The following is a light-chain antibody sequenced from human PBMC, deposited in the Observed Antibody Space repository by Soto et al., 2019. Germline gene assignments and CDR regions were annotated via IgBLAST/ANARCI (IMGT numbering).Light chain of an antibody. CDR3: QQYNSYSAIT. Sequence: AIRMTQSPSSFSASTGDRVTITCRASQGISSYLAWYQQKPGKAPKPLIYDASSLESGVPSRFSGSGSGTEFTLTISSLQPDDFATYYCQQYNSYSAITFGQGTRLEIK. CDR1: QGISSY. J-gene: IGKJ5*01. V-gene: IGKV1-8*01. CDR2: DAS.